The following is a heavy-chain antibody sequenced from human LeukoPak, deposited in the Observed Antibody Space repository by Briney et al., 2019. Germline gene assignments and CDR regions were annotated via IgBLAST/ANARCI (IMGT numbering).Heavy chain of an antibody. CDR2: INPDSGVT. J-gene: IGHJ4*02. V-gene: IGHV1-2*02. CDR3: ARDPREYFDY. Sequence: ASVKVSCKASGYTFTGYYMHWVRQAPGQGLEWMGWINPDSGVTNYAQRFQGRVTMTRDTSISTACMELSRLRSDDTAIYYCARDPREYFDYWGQGTLVTVSS. CDR1: GYTFTGYY.